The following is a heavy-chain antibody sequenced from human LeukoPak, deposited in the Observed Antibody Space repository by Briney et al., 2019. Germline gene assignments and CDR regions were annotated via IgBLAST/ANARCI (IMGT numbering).Heavy chain of an antibody. V-gene: IGHV4-59*01. J-gene: IGHJ6*03. CDR2: IYYSGST. CDR1: GGSFSGYY. Sequence: SETLSLTCAVYGGSFSGYYWSWIRQPPGKGLEWIGYIYYSGSTNYNPSLKSRVTISVDTSKNQFSLKLSSVTAADTAVYYCARGIFGVVTRPYYYYYYMDVWGKGTTVTVSS. CDR3: ARGIFGVVTRPYYYYYYMDV. D-gene: IGHD3-3*01.